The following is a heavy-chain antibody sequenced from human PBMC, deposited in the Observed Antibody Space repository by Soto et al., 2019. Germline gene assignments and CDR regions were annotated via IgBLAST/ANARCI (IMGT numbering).Heavy chain of an antibody. D-gene: IGHD6-19*01. J-gene: IGHJ3*02. V-gene: IGHV1-58*01. Sequence: SVKVSSKASGFTFTSSALQWVRQARGQRLEWIGWIVVGSGNTNYAQKFQERVTITRDMSTSTAYMELSSLRSEDMAVYYCAAARSSSGWYMAFDIWGQGTMVTVSS. CDR3: AAARSSSGWYMAFDI. CDR1: GFTFTSSA. CDR2: IVVGSGNT.